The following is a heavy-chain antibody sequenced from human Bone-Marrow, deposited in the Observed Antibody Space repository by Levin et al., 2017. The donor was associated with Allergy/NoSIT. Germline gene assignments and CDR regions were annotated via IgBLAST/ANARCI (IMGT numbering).Heavy chain of an antibody. Sequence: ASVKVSCKASGYTFTGYYMHWVRQAPGQGLEWMGWINPNSGGTNYAQKFQGWVTMTRDTSISTAYMELSRLRSDDTAVYYCARGPLVSHYGDYAFDYWGQGTLVTVSS. D-gene: IGHD4-17*01. CDR3: ARGPLVSHYGDYAFDY. J-gene: IGHJ4*02. CDR1: GYTFTGYY. CDR2: INPNSGGT. V-gene: IGHV1-2*04.